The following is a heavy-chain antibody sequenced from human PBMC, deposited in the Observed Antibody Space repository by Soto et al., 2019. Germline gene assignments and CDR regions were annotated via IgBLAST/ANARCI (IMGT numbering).Heavy chain of an antibody. D-gene: IGHD2-2*01. Sequence: QVQLVQSGAEVKKPGASVKVSCKASGYTFTGYYXXXXRQAPXXXXXLMGWINPNSGGTNYAQKFQGRVTMTRDTSISTAYMELSRLRSDDTAVYYCARSRTRLYGFDYWGQGTLVTVSS. V-gene: IGHV1-2*02. CDR1: GYTFTGYY. CDR2: INPNSGGT. CDR3: ARSRTRLYGFDY. J-gene: IGHJ4*02.